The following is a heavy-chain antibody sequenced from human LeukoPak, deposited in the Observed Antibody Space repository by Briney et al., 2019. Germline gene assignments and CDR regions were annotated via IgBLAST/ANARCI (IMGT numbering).Heavy chain of an antibody. V-gene: IGHV3-30*18. J-gene: IGHJ1*01. CDR2: ISYDGSSK. Sequence: PGRSLRLSCAASGFTFSSYGMHWVRQAPGKGLEWVAVISYDGSSKYYADSVKGRFTISRDNSKNTPYLQMNSLRAEDTAVYYCAKSSGWLEYFQHWGQGTLVTVSS. CDR1: GFTFSSYG. CDR3: AKSSGWLEYFQH. D-gene: IGHD6-19*01.